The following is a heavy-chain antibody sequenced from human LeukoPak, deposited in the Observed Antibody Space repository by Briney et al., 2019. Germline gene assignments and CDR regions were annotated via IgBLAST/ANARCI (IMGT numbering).Heavy chain of an antibody. D-gene: IGHD6-13*01. V-gene: IGHV4-34*01. J-gene: IGHJ4*02. Sequence: SETLSLTCAVYGGSFSGYYWSWIRQPPGKGLEWIGEINHSGSTNYNPSLKSRVTISVDTSKNQFSLRLKSVTAADTAVYYCAKQDPAAGSDYWGQGTLVIVSS. CDR2: INHSGST. CDR1: GGSFSGYY. CDR3: AKQDPAAGSDY.